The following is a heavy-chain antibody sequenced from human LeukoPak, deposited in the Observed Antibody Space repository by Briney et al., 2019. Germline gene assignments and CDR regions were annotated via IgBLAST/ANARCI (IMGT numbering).Heavy chain of an antibody. CDR3: ATNGPSSSSWYGNYYYGMDV. V-gene: IGHV3-48*02. Sequence: PGGSLRLSCAASGFTFSSYSMNWVRQAPGKGLEWVSYISSSSSTIYYADSVKGRFTISRDNAKNSLYLQMNSLRDEDTAVYYCATNGPSSSSWYGNYYYGMDVWGQGTTVTVSS. J-gene: IGHJ6*02. CDR1: GFTFSSYS. CDR2: ISSSSSTI. D-gene: IGHD6-13*01.